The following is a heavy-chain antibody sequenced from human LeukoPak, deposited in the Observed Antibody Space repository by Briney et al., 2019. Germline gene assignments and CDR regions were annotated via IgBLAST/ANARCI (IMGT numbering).Heavy chain of an antibody. V-gene: IGHV3-21*01. Sequence: GGSLRLSCVALGFTLSSSAMTWVGKGPGKGLEGVSFISHFSNYIHYADSLTARFTISRDNAKNSLSLQMHSLRTEDTAVYYCAKGIELWLTYFDHWGQGTLVTASS. CDR1: GFTLSSSA. J-gene: IGHJ4*02. CDR3: AKGIELWLTYFDH. CDR2: ISHFSNYI. D-gene: IGHD5-18*01.